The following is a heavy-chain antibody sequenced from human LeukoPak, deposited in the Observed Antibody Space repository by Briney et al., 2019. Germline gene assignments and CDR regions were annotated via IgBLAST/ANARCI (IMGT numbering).Heavy chain of an antibody. CDR3: AKAVAGTGSADY. D-gene: IGHD6-19*01. V-gene: IGHV3-23*01. CDR2: ISGSGGST. J-gene: IGHJ4*02. Sequence: GGSLRLSCVASGLTVSNHWMSWVRQAPGKGLEWVSAISGSGGSTYYADSVKGRFTISRDNSKNTLYLQMNSLRAEDTAVYYCAKAVAGTGSADYWGQGTLVTVSS. CDR1: GLTVSNHW.